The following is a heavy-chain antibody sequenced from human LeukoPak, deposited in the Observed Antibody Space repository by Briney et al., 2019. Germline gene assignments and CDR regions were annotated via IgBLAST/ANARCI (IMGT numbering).Heavy chain of an antibody. D-gene: IGHD3-3*01. Sequence: SVKVSCKASGGTFSSYTISWVRQAPGQGLEWRGRIIPILGIANYAQKFQGRVTITADESTSTAYMELSSLRSEDTAVYYCARETDFWSGHYYFDYWGQGTLVTVSS. V-gene: IGHV1-69*04. CDR3: ARETDFWSGHYYFDY. CDR2: IIPILGIA. J-gene: IGHJ4*02. CDR1: GGTFSSYT.